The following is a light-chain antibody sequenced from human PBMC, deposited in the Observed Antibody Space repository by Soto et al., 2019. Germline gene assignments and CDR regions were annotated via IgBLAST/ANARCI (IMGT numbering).Light chain of an antibody. Sequence: IVMTQSPATLSVSPGDEVTLSCRASENVGTNLAWYQQKPGQPPRLLIYGSSTRATGIPATLSGSGSGTEFTLNISSLKSEESAIYYCQQYNNWELSFGGGTKVEIK. V-gene: IGKV3D-15*01. CDR1: ENVGTN. CDR2: GSS. CDR3: QQYNNWELS. J-gene: IGKJ4*01.